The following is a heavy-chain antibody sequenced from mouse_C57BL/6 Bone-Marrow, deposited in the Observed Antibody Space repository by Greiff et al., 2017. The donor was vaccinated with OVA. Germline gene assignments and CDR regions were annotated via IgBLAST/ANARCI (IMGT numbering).Heavy chain of an antibody. CDR1: GYTFTSYG. CDR2: IYPRSGNT. CDR3: ARWLLEGAMDY. Sequence: QVQLQQSGAELARPGASVKLSCKASGYTFTSYGISWVKQRPGQGLEWIGEIYPRSGNTYYNEKFKGKATLTADKSSSTAYMELRSLTSEDSAVYFCARWLLEGAMDYWGQGTSVTVSA. V-gene: IGHV1-81*01. J-gene: IGHJ4*01. D-gene: IGHD2-3*01.